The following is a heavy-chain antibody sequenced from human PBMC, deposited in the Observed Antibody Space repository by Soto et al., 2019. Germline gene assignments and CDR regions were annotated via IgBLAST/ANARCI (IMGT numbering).Heavy chain of an antibody. CDR3: ARGRGIYDYGWGSYRQNWFDP. J-gene: IGHJ5*02. D-gene: IGHD3-16*02. V-gene: IGHV1-8*01. CDR1: GYTFTSYD. CDR2: MNPNSGNT. Sequence: ASVKVSCKASGYTFTSYDINWVRQATGQGLEWMGWMNPNSGNTGYAQKFQGRVTMTRNTSISTAYMELSSLRSEDTAVYYCARGRGIYDYGWGSYRQNWFDPWGQGTLVTVSS.